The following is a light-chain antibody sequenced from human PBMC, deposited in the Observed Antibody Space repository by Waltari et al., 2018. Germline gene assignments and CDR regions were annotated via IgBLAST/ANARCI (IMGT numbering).Light chain of an antibody. CDR2: DAS. CDR1: QSVPSNY. Sequence: EIVLTQSPGTLSLSPGETATLTCRASQSVPSNYLAWYQHRPGQAPGLIIYDASSRATGIPDRFSGSGSGADFTLTINRLEPEDFAVYYCQQYGSSPETFGQGTKVEIK. CDR3: QQYGSSPET. V-gene: IGKV3-20*01. J-gene: IGKJ2*01.